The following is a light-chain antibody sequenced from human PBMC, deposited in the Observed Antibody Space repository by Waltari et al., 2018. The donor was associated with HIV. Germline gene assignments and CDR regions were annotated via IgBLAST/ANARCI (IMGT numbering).Light chain of an antibody. J-gene: IGLJ2*01. V-gene: IGLV3-1*01. CDR1: KLGAKY. Sequence: SYELTQPPSVSVSPGQTASITCSGDKLGAKYACWYQQKPGQSPILVIDQDSKRASGIPERFSGSNSGNTATLTISGTQSMDEADYYCQAWDSSTAVFGGGTKLTVL. CDR3: QAWDSSTAV. CDR2: QDS.